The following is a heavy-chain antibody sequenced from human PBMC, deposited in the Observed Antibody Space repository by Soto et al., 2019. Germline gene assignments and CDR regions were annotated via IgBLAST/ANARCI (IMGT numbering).Heavy chain of an antibody. CDR2: ISYDGSNK. J-gene: IGHJ5*02. CDR1: GFTFSSYA. V-gene: IGHV3-30-3*01. CDR3: ARDPARTAMPKNWFDP. D-gene: IGHD5-18*01. Sequence: QVQLVESGGGVVQPGRSLRLSCAASGFTFSSYAMHWVRQAPGKGLEWVAVISYDGSNKYYADSVKGRFTSSRDNSKNTLYLQMNSLRAEDTAVYYCARDPARTAMPKNWFDPWGQGTLVTVSS.